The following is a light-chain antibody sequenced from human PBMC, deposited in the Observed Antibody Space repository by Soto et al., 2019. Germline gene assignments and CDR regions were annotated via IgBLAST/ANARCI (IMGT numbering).Light chain of an antibody. Sequence: DIQLTQSPSFLSASVGDRVTISCRASQGISSYLAWYQQKPGKAPKLLIYAASTLQSGVTSRLSGSGSGTEFTLTISSLQPEDFSTDYCQQRNSYPLTFGGGTKVEIK. CDR3: QQRNSYPLT. V-gene: IGKV1-9*01. J-gene: IGKJ4*01. CDR1: QGISSY. CDR2: AAS.